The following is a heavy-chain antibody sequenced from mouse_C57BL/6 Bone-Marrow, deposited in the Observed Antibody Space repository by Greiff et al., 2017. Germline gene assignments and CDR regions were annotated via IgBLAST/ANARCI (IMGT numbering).Heavy chain of an antibody. J-gene: IGHJ4*01. CDR2: IDPNSGGT. Sequence: QVQLQQPGAELVKPGASVKLSCKASGYTFTSYWMHWVKQRPGRGLEWIGRIDPNSGGTKYNEKFKSKATLTVDKPSSTAYMQLSSLTCEDSAVYYGARSYDHPGYYGMDYWGQGTSVTVSS. CDR1: GYTFTSYW. D-gene: IGHD2-3*01. CDR3: ARSYDHPGYYGMDY. V-gene: IGHV1-72*01.